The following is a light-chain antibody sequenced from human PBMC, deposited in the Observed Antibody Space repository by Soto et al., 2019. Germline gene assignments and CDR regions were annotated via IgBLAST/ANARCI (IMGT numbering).Light chain of an antibody. CDR3: LQVYTFPRT. CDR1: QNVGDR. CDR2: KAS. J-gene: IGKJ2*01. Sequence: DIQITQSPSSVSASVGEGLTITFRASQNVGDRLAWYQQKLGKAPQLLIQKASILQPGIPSRFSGSGSATYFTLTISSLQPEDFATYYCLQVYTFPRTFGQGTKWIS. V-gene: IGKV1-12*01.